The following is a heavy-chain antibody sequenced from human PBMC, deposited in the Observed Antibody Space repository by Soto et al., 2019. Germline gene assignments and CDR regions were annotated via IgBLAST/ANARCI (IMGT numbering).Heavy chain of an antibody. J-gene: IGHJ5*01. CDR3: AKDTRYGDYARWFDS. CDR2: ITASGGRT. Sequence: EVHLLESGGGLVQPGGSLRLSCTASGFTFSSYAMTWVRQAPGRGLEGVSGITASGGRTYYADSVKGRFTISRDNSKSTLYLLMNRPRAEDTAVYYCAKDTRYGDYARWFDSWGQGTLVTVSS. D-gene: IGHD4-17*01. CDR1: GFTFSSYA. V-gene: IGHV3-23*01.